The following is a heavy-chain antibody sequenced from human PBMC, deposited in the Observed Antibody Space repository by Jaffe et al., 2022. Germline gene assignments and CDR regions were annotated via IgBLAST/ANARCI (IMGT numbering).Heavy chain of an antibody. V-gene: IGHV3-73*02. CDR2: IRSEADSYAT. Sequence: EVQLVESGGDLVQPGGSLKLSCAAAGYTFSGSAIHWVRQASGKGLEWVGRIRSEADSYATAYAASVKGRFTISRDDSQNTAYLQMNSLKTEDTAVYYCTRVAVVPGAIHNNYYCMDVWGKGTTVTVSS. CDR3: TRVAVVPGAIHNNYYCMDV. D-gene: IGHD2-2*01. CDR1: GYTFSGSA. J-gene: IGHJ6*03.